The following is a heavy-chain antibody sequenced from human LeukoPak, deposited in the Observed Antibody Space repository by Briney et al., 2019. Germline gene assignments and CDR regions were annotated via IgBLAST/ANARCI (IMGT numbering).Heavy chain of an antibody. V-gene: IGHV4-34*01. D-gene: IGHD5-18*01. CDR2: INHSGST. Sequence: SETLSLTCAVYGGSFSGYYWSWIRQPPGKGLEWIGEINHSGSTNYNPSLKSRVTISVDTSKNQFSLKLSSVTAADTAVYYCARIQLWSTTWFDPWGQGTLVTVS. CDR1: GGSFSGYY. CDR3: ARIQLWSTTWFDP. J-gene: IGHJ5*02.